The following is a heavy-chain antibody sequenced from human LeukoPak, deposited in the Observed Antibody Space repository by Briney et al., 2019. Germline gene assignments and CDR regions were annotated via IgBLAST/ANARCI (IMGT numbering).Heavy chain of an antibody. Sequence: GASVKVSCKASGDSFTSYYMHWVRQAPGQGLEWMGIINPSGGSTSYAQKFQGRVTMTRNTSISTAYMELSSLRSEDTAVYYCARGHGGGSGSYHRPHYYMDVWGKGTTVTISS. CDR3: ARGHGGGSGSYHRPHYYMDV. V-gene: IGHV1-46*01. CDR2: INPSGGST. D-gene: IGHD3-10*01. J-gene: IGHJ6*03. CDR1: GDSFTSYY.